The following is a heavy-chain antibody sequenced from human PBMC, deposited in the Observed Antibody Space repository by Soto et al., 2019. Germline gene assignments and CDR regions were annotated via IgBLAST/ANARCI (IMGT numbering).Heavy chain of an antibody. CDR2: IRSKANSYAT. CDR1: GFTFSGSA. V-gene: IGHV3-73*01. CDR3: TRHQQQGIDY. D-gene: IGHD6-13*01. J-gene: IGHJ4*02. Sequence: EVQLVESGGGLVQPGGSLKLSCAASGFTFSGSAMHWVRQASGKGLEWVGHIRSKANSYATAYAASVKGRFTSSRDDAKNTAYVQMISLKTEETEVYYCTRHQQQGIDYWGQGTLVTVSS.